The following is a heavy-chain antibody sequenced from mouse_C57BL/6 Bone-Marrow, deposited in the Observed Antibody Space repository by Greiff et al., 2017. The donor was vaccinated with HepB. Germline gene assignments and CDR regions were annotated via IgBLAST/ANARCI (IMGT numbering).Heavy chain of an antibody. CDR1: GFTFSDYY. CDR2: INYDGSST. J-gene: IGHJ2*01. CDR3: ARANWGYFDY. D-gene: IGHD4-1*01. Sequence: EVMLVESEGGLVQPGSSMKLSCTASGFTFSDYYMAWVRQVPEKGLEWVANINYDGSSTYYLDSLKSRFIISRDNAKNILYLQMSSLKSEDTATYYCARANWGYFDYWGQGTTLTVSS. V-gene: IGHV5-16*01.